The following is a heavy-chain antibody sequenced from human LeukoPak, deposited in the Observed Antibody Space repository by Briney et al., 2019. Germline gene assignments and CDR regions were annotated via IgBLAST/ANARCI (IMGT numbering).Heavy chain of an antibody. J-gene: IGHJ6*02. CDR3: SQSDYYYGMDV. Sequence: ASVKVSCKASGGTFSSYAISWVRQAPGQGLEWMGWMNPNSGNTGYAQKFQGRVTMTRNTSISTAYMELSSLRSEDTAVYYCSQSDYYYGMDVWGQGTTVTVSS. CDR1: GGTFSSYA. CDR2: MNPNSGNT. D-gene: IGHD3-3*01. V-gene: IGHV1-8*02.